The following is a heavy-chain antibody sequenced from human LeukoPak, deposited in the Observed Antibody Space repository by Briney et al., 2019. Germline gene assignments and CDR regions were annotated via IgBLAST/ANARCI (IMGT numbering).Heavy chain of an antibody. J-gene: IGHJ6*02. CDR1: GYTFTSND. D-gene: IGHD6-13*01. Sequence: ASVKVSCKASGYTFTSNDINWVRQATGQGLEWMGWMNPNSGNTGYAQKFQSRVTMTRNTSISTAYMELSSLRSEDTAVYYCARADSSSWTSYYYYGMDVWGQGTTVTVSS. CDR2: MNPNSGNT. CDR3: ARADSSSWTSYYYYGMDV. V-gene: IGHV1-8*01.